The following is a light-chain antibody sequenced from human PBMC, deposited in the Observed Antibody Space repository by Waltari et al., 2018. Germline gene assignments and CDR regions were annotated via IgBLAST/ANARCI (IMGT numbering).Light chain of an antibody. CDR1: SSDVGTYNL. CDR2: DVT. V-gene: IGLV2-23*02. Sequence: QSALTQPASVSGSPGQSITISCTGSSSDVGTYNLVSWYQQQPGKVPKLLIYDVTQRPSVVSNRFSRYKSGHTASLTISGLHAEDEADYYCCSYVGSSTLMFGGGTKLTVL. J-gene: IGLJ3*02. CDR3: CSYVGSSTLM.